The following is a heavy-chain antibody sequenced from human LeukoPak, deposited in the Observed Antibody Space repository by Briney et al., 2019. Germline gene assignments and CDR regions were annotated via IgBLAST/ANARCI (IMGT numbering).Heavy chain of an antibody. CDR3: ARVVQSTDSSGFYLPEYFQH. CDR1: GYSISSGYH. CDR2: IYHSGST. Sequence: SETLSLTCTVSGYSISSGYHWGWIRQPPGKGLEWIGSIYHSGSTYYNPSLKSRVTISVDTSKNPFSLKLRSVTAADTAVYYCARVVQSTDSSGFYLPEYFQHWGQGTLVTVSS. V-gene: IGHV4-38-2*02. J-gene: IGHJ1*01. D-gene: IGHD3-22*01.